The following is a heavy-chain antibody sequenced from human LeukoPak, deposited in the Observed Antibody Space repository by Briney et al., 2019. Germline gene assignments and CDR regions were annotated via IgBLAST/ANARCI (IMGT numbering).Heavy chain of an antibody. CDR1: GGSISSSSYY. Sequence: SETLSLTCTVSGGSISSSSYYWGWIRQPPGKGLEWIGSIYYSGSTYYNPSLKSRVTISVDTSKSQFSLKLSSVTAADTAVYYCARGGSSSWHNWFDPWGQGTLVTVSS. CDR2: IYYSGST. D-gene: IGHD6-13*01. V-gene: IGHV4-39*01. J-gene: IGHJ5*02. CDR3: ARGGSSSWHNWFDP.